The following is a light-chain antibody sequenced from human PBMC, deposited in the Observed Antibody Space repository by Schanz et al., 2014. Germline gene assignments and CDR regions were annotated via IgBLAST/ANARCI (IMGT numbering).Light chain of an antibody. CDR3: CSYACSYTLV. J-gene: IGLJ3*02. CDR1: SSDVGAYNY. V-gene: IGLV2-11*01. CDR2: DVS. Sequence: QSVLTQPRSVSGSPGQSVTISCTGTSSDVGAYNYVSWYQQHPGKAPKVMIYDVSKRPSGVPDRFSGSKSGNTASLTISGVQAEDEADYYCCSYACSYTLVFGGGTKLTVL.